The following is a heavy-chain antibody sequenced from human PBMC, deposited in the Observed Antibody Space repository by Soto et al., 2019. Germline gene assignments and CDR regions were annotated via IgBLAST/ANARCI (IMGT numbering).Heavy chain of an antibody. V-gene: IGHV3-30-3*01. J-gene: IGHJ6*02. CDR3: ARGDSAIVVVVAAFPFSYYGMDV. D-gene: IGHD2-15*01. CDR1: GFTFSSYA. CDR2: ISYDGSNK. Sequence: PGGSLRLSCAASGFTFSSYAMHWVRQAPGKGLEWVAVISYDGSNKYYADSVKGRFTISRDNSKNTLYLQMNSLRAEDTAVYYCARGDSAIVVVVAAFPFSYYGMDVWGQGTTVTVSS.